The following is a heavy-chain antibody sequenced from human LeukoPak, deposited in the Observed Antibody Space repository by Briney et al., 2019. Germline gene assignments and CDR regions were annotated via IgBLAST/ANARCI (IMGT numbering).Heavy chain of an antibody. J-gene: IGHJ4*02. CDR1: GYTFTSYD. Sequence: GASVKVSCKASGYTFTSYDINWVRQATGQGGEWMGCLIPNRATTSYAQNFQGSVTMTRNTSISSAYMELSSLRSEDTAVYYCARGQSGWHGLDFDYWGQGTLVTVSS. V-gene: IGHV1-8*01. D-gene: IGHD6-19*01. CDR2: LIPNRATT. CDR3: ARGQSGWHGLDFDY.